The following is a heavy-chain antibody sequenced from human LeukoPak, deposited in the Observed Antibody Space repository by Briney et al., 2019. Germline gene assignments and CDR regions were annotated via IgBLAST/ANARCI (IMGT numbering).Heavy chain of an antibody. D-gene: IGHD2-21*02. V-gene: IGHV3-53*01. CDR1: GFTVSSNY. Sequence: GGSLRLSCAASGFTVSSNYMSWVRQAPGKGLEWVSVVYRSGGTNYADSVKGRFTISRDNSKNTMYLQMNSLRGEDTVVYYCRICGGDCSLIDSWGQGTLVTVSS. J-gene: IGHJ4*02. CDR2: VYRSGGT. CDR3: RICGGDCSLIDS.